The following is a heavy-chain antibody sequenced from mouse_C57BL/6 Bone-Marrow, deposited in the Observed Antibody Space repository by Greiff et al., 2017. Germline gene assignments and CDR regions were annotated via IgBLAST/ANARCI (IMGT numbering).Heavy chain of an antibody. CDR3: TTFYYSNWFAY. CDR1: GFNIKDDY. CDR2: IDPENGDT. V-gene: IGHV14-4*01. J-gene: IGHJ3*01. D-gene: IGHD2-5*01. Sequence: EVQLQQSGAELVRPGASVKLSCTASGFNIKDDYMHWVKQRPEQGLEWIGWIDPENGDTEYASKFQGKATITADTSSNTAYLQLSSLTSEDTAVYYCTTFYYSNWFAYWGQGTLVTVSA.